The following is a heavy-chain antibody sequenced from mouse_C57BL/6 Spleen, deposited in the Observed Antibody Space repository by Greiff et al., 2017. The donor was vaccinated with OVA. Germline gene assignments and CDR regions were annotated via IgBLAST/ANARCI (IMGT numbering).Heavy chain of an antibody. V-gene: IGHV1-69*01. CDR3: ASSITTVPYWYFDV. D-gene: IGHD1-1*01. CDR2: IDPSDSYT. Sequence: VQLQQPGAELVMPGASVKLSCKASGYTFTSYWMHWVKQRPGQGLEWIGEIDPSDSYTNYNQKFQGKSTLTVDESSSTAYMQLSSLTSEDSAVYYCASSITTVPYWYFDVWGTGTTVTVSS. CDR1: GYTFTSYW. J-gene: IGHJ1*03.